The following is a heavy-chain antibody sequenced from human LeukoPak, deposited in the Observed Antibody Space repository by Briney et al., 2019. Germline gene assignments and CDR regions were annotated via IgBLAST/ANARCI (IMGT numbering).Heavy chain of an antibody. CDR1: GYSISSGYY. CDR3: ARGIRGYSYGRYYYYMDV. V-gene: IGHV4-38-2*02. J-gene: IGHJ6*03. D-gene: IGHD5-18*01. Sequence: PSETLSLTCTVSGYSISSGYYWGWIRQPPGKGLEWIGSIYHIGSTYYNPSLKSRVTISVDTSKNQFSLKLSSVTAADTAVYYCARGIRGYSYGRYYYYMDVWGKGTTVTVSS. CDR2: IYHIGST.